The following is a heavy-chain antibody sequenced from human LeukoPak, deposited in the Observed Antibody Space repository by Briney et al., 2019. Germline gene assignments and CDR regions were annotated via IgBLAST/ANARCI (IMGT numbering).Heavy chain of an antibody. CDR2: ISWNSGSI. V-gene: IGHV3-9*01. Sequence: PGGSLRLSCAASGFTFSSYAMSWVRQAPGKGLGWVSGISWNSGSIGYADSVKGRFTISRDNAKNSLYLQMNSLRAEDTALYYCAKDIWGYGDYTQLDYWGQGTLVTVSS. J-gene: IGHJ4*02. CDR1: GFTFSSYA. D-gene: IGHD4-17*01. CDR3: AKDIWGYGDYTQLDY.